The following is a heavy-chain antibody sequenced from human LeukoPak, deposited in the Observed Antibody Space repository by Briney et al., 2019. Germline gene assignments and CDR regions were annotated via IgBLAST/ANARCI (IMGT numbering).Heavy chain of an antibody. V-gene: IGHV3-7*01. D-gene: IGHD3-3*01. Sequence: GGSLRLSCAASGFTFSSYWMSWVRQAPGKGLEWVANIKQDGSEKYYVDSVKGRFTISRDNAKNSLYLQMNSLRAEDTAVYYCAGDGGVDPGSHDYWGQGTLVTVSS. CDR1: GFTFSSYW. CDR3: AGDGGVDPGSHDY. CDR2: IKQDGSEK. J-gene: IGHJ4*02.